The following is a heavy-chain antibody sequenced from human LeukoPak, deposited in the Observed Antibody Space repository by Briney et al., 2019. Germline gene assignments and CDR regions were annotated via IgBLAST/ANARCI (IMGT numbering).Heavy chain of an antibody. CDR3: AKETSSSFDY. Sequence: GGSLRLSCAASGFTFSSYAMNWVRQAPGKGLEWVSGISNSGGSTYYADSVKGRFTISRDNPKNTLYLQMNSLRAEDTAVYYCAKETSSSFDYWGQGTLVTVSS. V-gene: IGHV3-23*01. D-gene: IGHD6-6*01. CDR1: GFTFSSYA. CDR2: ISNSGGST. J-gene: IGHJ4*02.